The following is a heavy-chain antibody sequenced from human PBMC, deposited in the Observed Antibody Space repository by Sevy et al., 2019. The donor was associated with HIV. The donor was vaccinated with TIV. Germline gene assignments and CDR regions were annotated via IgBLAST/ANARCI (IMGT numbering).Heavy chain of an antibody. CDR3: VRGHERVAASQFDF. Sequence: GGSLRLSCEASGFTFNDYAMHWVRQIPGKGLESVSSISWNGGSIGYADSVKGRFTISRDNAKNSLYLQMDSLRVEDTAFYYCVRGHERVAASQFDFWGQGALVTVSS. J-gene: IGHJ4*02. CDR2: ISWNGGSI. CDR1: GFTFNDYA. V-gene: IGHV3-9*01. D-gene: IGHD2-15*01.